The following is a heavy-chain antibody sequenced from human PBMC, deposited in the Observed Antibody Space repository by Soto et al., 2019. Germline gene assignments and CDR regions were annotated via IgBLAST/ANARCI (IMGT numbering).Heavy chain of an antibody. D-gene: IGHD2-21*01. CDR1: GFTFSSYS. CDR3: ARGPISNDHYFDF. Sequence: GGSLRLSCAASGFTFSSYSMNWVRQAPGKGLEWISYISTTGETIYYADSVRGRFTISRDNAKNSLFLQMNSLRAEDTALYHCARGPISNDHYFDFWGQGARVTVSS. CDR2: ISTTGETI. V-gene: IGHV3-48*01. J-gene: IGHJ4*02.